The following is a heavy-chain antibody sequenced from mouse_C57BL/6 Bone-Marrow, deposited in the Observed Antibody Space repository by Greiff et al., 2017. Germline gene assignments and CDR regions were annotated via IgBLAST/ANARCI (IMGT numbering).Heavy chain of an antibody. CDR3: ASRDSSGYVAWFAY. J-gene: IGHJ3*01. V-gene: IGHV5-17*01. CDR1: GFTFRDYG. CDR2: ISSGSSTI. Sequence: EVKLMESGGGLVKPGGSLKLSCAASGFTFRDYGMHWVRQAPEKGLEWVAYISSGSSTIYSADPVKGRFPLYRDNAKTTLFLQMTSLRSEDTAMDYCASRDSSGYVAWFAYWGQGTLVTVSA. D-gene: IGHD3-2*02.